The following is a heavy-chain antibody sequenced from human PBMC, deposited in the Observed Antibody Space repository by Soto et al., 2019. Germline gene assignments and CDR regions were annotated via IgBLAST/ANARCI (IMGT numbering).Heavy chain of an antibody. CDR2: INGYNGNT. J-gene: IGHJ6*03. CDR3: SKEVSARYHYFMEP. CDR1: GYTFTSFG. Sequence: QGQLVQSGAEVKKPGASVKVSCRASGYTFTSFGISWVRQAPGEGLEWMGWINGYNGNTKYAQKFQCQVTMTTDTSTNTAYIEPRGLRSDDTAVYYFSKEVSARYHYFMEPWGKGTTVTVSS. V-gene: IGHV1-18*04. D-gene: IGHD3-10*01.